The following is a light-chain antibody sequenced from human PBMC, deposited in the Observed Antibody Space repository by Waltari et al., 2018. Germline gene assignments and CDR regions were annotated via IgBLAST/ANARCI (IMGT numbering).Light chain of an antibody. J-gene: IGKJ1*01. CDR1: QRVLYSSNNKNY. CDR3: QQYYSTPPRT. Sequence: DIVMTQSPDSLAVSLGERATINCKSSQRVLYSSNNKNYLAWYQQKAGQPPKLLIYWASTRASGVPDRCRGSGSVTDFTLTISSLQAEDVAVYYCQQYYSTPPRTFGQGTKVEIK. V-gene: IGKV4-1*01. CDR2: WAS.